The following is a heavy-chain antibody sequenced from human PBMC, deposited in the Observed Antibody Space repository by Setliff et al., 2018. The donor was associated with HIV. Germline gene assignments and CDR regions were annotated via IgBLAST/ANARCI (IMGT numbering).Heavy chain of an antibody. CDR2: IYHNGIT. CDR3: ALPYCSGGNCWSSASLPPAGWFDP. CDR1: GYSISSGYF. J-gene: IGHJ5*02. Sequence: PSETLSLTCTVSGYSISSGYFWGWIRQPPGKGLEWIGTIYHNGITYYNPSLKSRVTISVDASKNQFSLKLSSVTAADTAVYYCALPYCSGGNCWSSASLPPAGWFDPWGQGTLVTVSS. D-gene: IGHD2-15*01. V-gene: IGHV4-38-2*02.